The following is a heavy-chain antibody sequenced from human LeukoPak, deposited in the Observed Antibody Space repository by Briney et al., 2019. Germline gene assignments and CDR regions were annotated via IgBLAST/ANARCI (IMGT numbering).Heavy chain of an antibody. V-gene: IGHV3-33*01. Sequence: GGSLRLSCAASGFTFSSYGMHWVRQAPGKGLEWVAVIWYDGSNKYYADSVKGRFTISRDNSKNTLYLQMNSLRAEDTAVYYCARSPEDSSVDYWGQGTLVTVSS. CDR1: GFTFSSYG. J-gene: IGHJ4*02. CDR3: ARSPEDSSVDY. CDR2: IWYDGSNK. D-gene: IGHD2-15*01.